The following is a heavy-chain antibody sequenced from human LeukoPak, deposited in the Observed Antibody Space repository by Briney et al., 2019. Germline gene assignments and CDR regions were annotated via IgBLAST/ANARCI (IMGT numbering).Heavy chain of an antibody. CDR2: IYHSGST. Sequence: PSETLSLTCAVSGGSISSGGYSWSWIRQPPGKGLEWIGYIYHSGSTYYNPSLKSRVTISVDRSKNQFSLKLSSVTAADTAVYYCARVSLVWPDRKGANGAFDIWGQGTMVTVSS. J-gene: IGHJ3*02. CDR1: GGSISSGGYS. D-gene: IGHD3-22*01. CDR3: ARVSLVWPDRKGANGAFDI. V-gene: IGHV4-30-2*01.